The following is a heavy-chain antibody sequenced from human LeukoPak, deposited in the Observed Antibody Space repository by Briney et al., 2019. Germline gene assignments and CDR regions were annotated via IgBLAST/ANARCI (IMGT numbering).Heavy chain of an antibody. CDR2: INKDESEK. CDR1: GFILSNHW. V-gene: IGHV3-7*03. Sequence: GSSLRLSCAASGFILSNHWMTWVRQTPGKGPEWVANINKDESEKYYVDSVKGRFTISRDTAKNSLYLQMNNLRAEDTALYYCARNNDMDVWGQGTTVIVSS. D-gene: IGHD1/OR15-1a*01. CDR3: ARNNDMDV. J-gene: IGHJ6*02.